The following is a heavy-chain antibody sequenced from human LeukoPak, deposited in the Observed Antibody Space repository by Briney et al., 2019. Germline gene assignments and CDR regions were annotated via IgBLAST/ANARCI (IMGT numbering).Heavy chain of an antibody. Sequence: PGGSLRLSCAASGFTFSSYAIHWVRQAPGKGLEWVAVISYGGSNKDYADSVKGRFTTSRDNSKNTLYLQMNSLRAEDTAMYYCARGNYYSMDVWGQGTTVTVSS. V-gene: IGHV3-30-3*01. J-gene: IGHJ6*02. CDR2: ISYGGSNK. CDR3: ARGNYYSMDV. CDR1: GFTFSSYA.